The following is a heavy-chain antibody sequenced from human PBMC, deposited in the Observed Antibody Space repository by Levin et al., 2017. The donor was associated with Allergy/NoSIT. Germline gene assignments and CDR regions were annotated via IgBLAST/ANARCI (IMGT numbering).Heavy chain of an antibody. CDR1: GYSFSGYY. Sequence: GASVKVSCKASGYSFSGYYVHWVRQAPGQGLEWMGWMNPNSGGTKYAENFQGRVTMTRDTSISTAYMELTRLRSNDTAVYYCARAAGSYRGNLDYWGQGTLVTVSS. CDR2: MNPNSGGT. D-gene: IGHD1-26*01. J-gene: IGHJ4*02. CDR3: ARAAGSYRGNLDY. V-gene: IGHV1-2*02.